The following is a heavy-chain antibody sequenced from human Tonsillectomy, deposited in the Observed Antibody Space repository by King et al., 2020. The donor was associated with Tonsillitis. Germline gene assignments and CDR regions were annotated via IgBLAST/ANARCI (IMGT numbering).Heavy chain of an antibody. D-gene: IGHD5-12*01. CDR1: GYTFTGYY. CDR3: ARGLDIVATTHPAPDY. CDR2: INPNSGGT. Sequence: QLVQSGAEVKKPGASVKVSCKASGYTFTGYYMHWVRQAPGQGLEWMGWINPNSGGTNYAQKFQGRVTMTRDTSISTAYMELSRLRSDDTAVYYCARGLDIVATTHPAPDYWGQGTLVTVSS. V-gene: IGHV1-2*02. J-gene: IGHJ4*02.